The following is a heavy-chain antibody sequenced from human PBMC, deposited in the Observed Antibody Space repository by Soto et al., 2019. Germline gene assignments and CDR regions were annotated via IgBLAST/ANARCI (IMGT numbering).Heavy chain of an antibody. J-gene: IGHJ6*02. Sequence: SETLSLTCAVSGGSIGSSNWWSWVRQPPGKGLEWIGEIYHSGSTNYNPSLKSRVTISVDKSKNQFSLKLSSVTAADTAVYYCASGSIVELREYYYYGMDVWGQGTTVTVSS. D-gene: IGHD1-7*01. V-gene: IGHV4-4*02. CDR3: ASGSIVELREYYYYGMDV. CDR1: GGSIGSSNW. CDR2: IYHSGST.